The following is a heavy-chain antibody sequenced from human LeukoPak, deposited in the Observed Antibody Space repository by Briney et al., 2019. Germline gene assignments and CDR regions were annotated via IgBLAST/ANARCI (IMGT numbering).Heavy chain of an antibody. Sequence: GGSLRLSCAASGFTFSGSAMHWVRQASGKGLEWVGRIRNKANSYATAYAASVKGRFTISRDDSKNTAYLQMNSLKTEDTAVYYCTRGPPAGSYYYYYYMDVWGKGTTVTVSS. CDR1: GFTFSGSA. J-gene: IGHJ6*03. CDR3: TRGPPAGSYYYYYYMDV. V-gene: IGHV3-73*01. CDR2: IRNKANSYAT.